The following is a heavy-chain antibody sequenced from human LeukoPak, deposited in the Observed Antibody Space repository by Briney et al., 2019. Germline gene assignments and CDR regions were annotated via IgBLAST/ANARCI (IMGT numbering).Heavy chain of an antibody. CDR3: AREGRGLNVFDI. V-gene: IGHV3-21*01. CDR2: ISSSSSHM. J-gene: IGHJ3*02. Sequence: GGSLRLSCAASGFTFSSYSMAWVRQAPGKGLEWVSYISSSSSHMNYADSMKGRFTISRDNAKNALYLEMDSLRVEDTAVYYCAREGRGLNVFDIWGQGKMVTVSS. CDR1: GFTFSSYS.